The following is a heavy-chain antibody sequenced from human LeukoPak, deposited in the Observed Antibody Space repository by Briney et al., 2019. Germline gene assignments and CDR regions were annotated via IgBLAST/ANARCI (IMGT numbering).Heavy chain of an antibody. CDR2: IILILGIA. Sequence: ASVKVSCKASGGTFSSYAISWVRQAPGQGLEWMGRIILILGIANYAQKFQGRVTITADKSTSTAYMELSSLRSEDTAVYYRASGSDGYNCHFDYWGQGTLVTVSS. D-gene: IGHD5-24*01. CDR3: ASGSDGYNCHFDY. V-gene: IGHV1-69*04. CDR1: GGTFSSYA. J-gene: IGHJ4*02.